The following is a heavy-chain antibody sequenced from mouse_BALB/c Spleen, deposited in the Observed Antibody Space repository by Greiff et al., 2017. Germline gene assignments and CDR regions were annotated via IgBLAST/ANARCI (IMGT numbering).Heavy chain of an antibody. V-gene: IGHV14-1*02. CDR1: GFNIKDYY. CDR2: IDPENGNT. J-gene: IGHJ3*01. CDR3: ARGGNYEGTFAY. D-gene: IGHD2-1*01. Sequence: EVQLQQSGAELVRPGALVKLSCKASGFNIKDYYMHWVKKRPEQGLEWIGWIDPENGNTIYDPKFQGKASITADTSSNTAYLQLSSLTSEDTAVYYCARGGNYEGTFAYWGQGTLVTVSA.